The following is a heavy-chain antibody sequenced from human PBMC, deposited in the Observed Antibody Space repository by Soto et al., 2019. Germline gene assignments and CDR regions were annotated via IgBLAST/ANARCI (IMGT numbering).Heavy chain of an antibody. V-gene: IGHV3-30*18. CDR1: GFTFSSFG. CDR3: AKTSGYDYVWGSSGLDP. Sequence: QVQLVESGGGVVQPGRSLRLSCAASGFTFSSFGMHWVRQAPDKGLQWVAVISYDGSDKYYADSVKGRFIISRDDSTNTMYLQMNSLRPEDTAVYYCAKTSGYDYVWGSSGLDPWGQGTLVTVSS. D-gene: IGHD3-16*01. CDR2: ISYDGSDK. J-gene: IGHJ5*02.